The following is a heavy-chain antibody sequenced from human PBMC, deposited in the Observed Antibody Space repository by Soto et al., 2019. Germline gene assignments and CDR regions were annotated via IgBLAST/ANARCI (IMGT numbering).Heavy chain of an antibody. J-gene: IGHJ2*01. D-gene: IGHD4-4*01. CDR1: GGSISSYGYY. Sequence: QVLLQESGPGLVKPSQTLSLTCTVSGGSISSYGYYWSWIRQHPGKGLEWIGFTSYSGSTYYNSSRKSRVIISADTSKTQFSLRLSSVTAADTAVYYCARVQYWYFDLWGRGTLVTVSS. V-gene: IGHV4-31*03. CDR2: TSYSGST. CDR3: ARVQYWYFDL.